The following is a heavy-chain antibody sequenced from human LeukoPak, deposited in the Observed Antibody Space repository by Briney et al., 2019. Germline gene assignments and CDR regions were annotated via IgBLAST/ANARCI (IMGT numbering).Heavy chain of an antibody. D-gene: IGHD1-26*01. CDR1: GDTFSSYA. CDR3: ARDHSAVQNYYFDY. J-gene: IGHJ4*02. V-gene: IGHV1-69*05. CDR2: FIPMYNTA. Sequence: EASVKVSCKASGDTFSSYAISWVRQAPGQGLEWLGGFIPMYNTASYAQKFQGRLTITTDESTSTAYMELSSLRSEDTAMYYCARDHSAVQNYYFDYWGQGTLVTVSS.